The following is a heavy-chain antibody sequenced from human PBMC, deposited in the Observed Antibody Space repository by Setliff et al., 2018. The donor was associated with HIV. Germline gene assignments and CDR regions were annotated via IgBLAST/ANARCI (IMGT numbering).Heavy chain of an antibody. CDR1: GASIGRRSDC. V-gene: IGHV4-39*01. CDR2: FYYSGST. D-gene: IGHD4-17*01. CDR3: ASYGGGSENDAFRV. J-gene: IGHJ3*01. Sequence: SETLSLTCTVSGASIGRRSDCWGWIRQPPGKGLEWIGSFYYSGSTYYNPSLKSRVTISVDTSKNQFSLNVNSVTAADTAVYYCASYGGGSENDAFRVWGQGTMVTVSS.